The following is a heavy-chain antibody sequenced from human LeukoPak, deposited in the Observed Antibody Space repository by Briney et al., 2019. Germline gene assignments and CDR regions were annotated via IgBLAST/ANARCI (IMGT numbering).Heavy chain of an antibody. CDR3: AKDRYCDSSGYYLDANPFDY. Sequence: GGSLRLSCAASGFTFSSYAMSWVRQAPGKGLEWVSAISGSGGSTYYADSVKGRFTISRDNSKNTLHLQMNSLRAEDTAVYYCAKDRYCDSSGYYLDANPFDYWGQGTLVTVSS. CDR1: GFTFSSYA. V-gene: IGHV3-23*01. CDR2: ISGSGGST. J-gene: IGHJ4*02. D-gene: IGHD3-22*01.